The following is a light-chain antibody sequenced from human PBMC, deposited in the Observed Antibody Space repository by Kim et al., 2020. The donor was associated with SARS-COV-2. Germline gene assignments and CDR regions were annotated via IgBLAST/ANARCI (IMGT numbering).Light chain of an antibody. CDR1: ALPRQF. V-gene: IGLV3-25*03. CDR3: QSADNSGTYEV. CDR2: EDN. J-gene: IGLJ3*02. Sequence: PGQTARITCSGDALPRQFAYWYHQKPGQAPVLVIYEDNARPPGIPGRLSASTSGTTVTLTIRGVQAEDEGDYYCQSADNSGTYEVFGGGTQLTVL.